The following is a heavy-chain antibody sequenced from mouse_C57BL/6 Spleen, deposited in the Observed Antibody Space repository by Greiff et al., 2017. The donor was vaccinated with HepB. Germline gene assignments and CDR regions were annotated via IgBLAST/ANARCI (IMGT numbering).Heavy chain of an antibody. J-gene: IGHJ1*03. CDR1: GYSITSGYD. CDR2: ISYSGST. CDR3: ARDNYGSSTSYWYFDV. V-gene: IGHV3-1*01. D-gene: IGHD1-1*01. Sequence: DVKLQESGPGMVKPSQSLSLTCTVTGYSITSGYDWHWIRHFPGNKLEWMGYISYSGSTNYNPSLKSRISITHDTSKNHFFLKLNSVTTEDTATYYCARDNYGSSTSYWYFDVWGTGTTVTVSS.